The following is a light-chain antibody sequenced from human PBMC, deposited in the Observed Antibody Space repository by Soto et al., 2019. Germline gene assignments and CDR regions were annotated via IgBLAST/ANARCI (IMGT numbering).Light chain of an antibody. Sequence: DIQMTQSPSALSASVGDRVNLTCRASQSISTYVIWYQHRPGKAPKFLIHHASRLQDGVPSRFSGSGSGTDFTLTISSLQPEDFGTYFCQQSYSSPRTFGQGTKLEI. V-gene: IGKV1-39*01. CDR2: HAS. J-gene: IGKJ2*01. CDR1: QSISTY. CDR3: QQSYSSPRT.